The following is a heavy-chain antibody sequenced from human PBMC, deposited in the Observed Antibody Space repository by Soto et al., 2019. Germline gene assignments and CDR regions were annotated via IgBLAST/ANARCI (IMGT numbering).Heavy chain of an antibody. D-gene: IGHD3-9*01. CDR1: GFTVSSNY. J-gene: IGHJ4*02. Sequence: GGSLRLSCAASGFTVSSNYMSWVRQAPGKGLEWVSVIYSGGSTYYADSVKGRFTISRDNSKNTLYLQMNSLRAEDTAVYYCARGYYDILTGYPPSEGYFDYWGQGTLVTVSS. V-gene: IGHV3-53*01. CDR3: ARGYYDILTGYPPSEGYFDY. CDR2: IYSGGST.